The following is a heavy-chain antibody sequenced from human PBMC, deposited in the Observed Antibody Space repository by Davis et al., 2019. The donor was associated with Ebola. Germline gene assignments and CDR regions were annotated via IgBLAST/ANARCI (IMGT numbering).Heavy chain of an antibody. J-gene: IGHJ4*02. CDR3: AKDRAARIFGVARY. Sequence: GESLKISCAASGFTVSSNYMSWVRQAPGKGLEWVSVIYSGGSTYYADSVKGRFTISRDNSKNTLYLQMNSLRAEDTAVYYCAKDRAARIFGVARYWGQGTLVTVSS. D-gene: IGHD3-3*01. CDR2: IYSGGST. V-gene: IGHV3-66*01. CDR1: GFTVSSNY.